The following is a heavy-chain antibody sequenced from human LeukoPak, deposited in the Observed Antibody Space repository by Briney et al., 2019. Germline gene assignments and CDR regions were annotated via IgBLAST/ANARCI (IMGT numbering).Heavy chain of an antibody. CDR2: INPSGGST. Sequence: ASVKVSCKASGYTFTGYYMHWVRQAPGQGLEWMGIINPSGGSTSYAQKFQGRVTMTRDMSTSTVYMELSSLRSEDTAVYYCASQDGYQTGWFDPWGQGTLVTVSS. D-gene: IGHD2-2*01. J-gene: IGHJ5*02. V-gene: IGHV1-46*01. CDR1: GYTFTGYY. CDR3: ASQDGYQTGWFDP.